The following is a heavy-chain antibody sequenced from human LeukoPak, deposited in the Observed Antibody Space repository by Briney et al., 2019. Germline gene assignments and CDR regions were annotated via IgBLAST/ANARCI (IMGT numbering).Heavy chain of an antibody. CDR1: GGSISSYY. CDR3: ARDHGSGWYSLDY. D-gene: IGHD6-19*01. J-gene: IGHJ4*02. CDR2: IYYSGST. V-gene: IGHV4-59*01. Sequence: PSETLSLTCTVSGGSISSYYWSWIRQPPGKGLEWIGYIYYSGSTNYNPSPKSRVTISVDTSKNQFSLKLSSVTAADTAVYYCARDHGSGWYSLDYWGQGTLVTVSS.